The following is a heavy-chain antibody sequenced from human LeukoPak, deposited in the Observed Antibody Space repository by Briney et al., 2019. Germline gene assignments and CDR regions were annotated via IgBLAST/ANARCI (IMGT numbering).Heavy chain of an antibody. V-gene: IGHV4-31*03. CDR1: GGSISSGGYY. J-gene: IGHJ6*04. D-gene: IGHD3-10*02. Sequence: SETLSLTCTVSGGSISSGGYYWSWIRQHPGTGPAWIGYIYYSGSTYYNPSLKSRVTISVDTSKNQFSLKLSSVTAADTAVYYCARNVALPVYYYYGMDVWGKGTTVTVSS. CDR2: IYYSGST. CDR3: ARNVALPVYYYYGMDV.